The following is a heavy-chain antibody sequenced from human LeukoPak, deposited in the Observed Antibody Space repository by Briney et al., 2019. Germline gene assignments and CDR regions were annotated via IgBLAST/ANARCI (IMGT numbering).Heavy chain of an antibody. CDR3: AREVYGATTSYYYYYYGMDV. D-gene: IGHD1-14*01. J-gene: IGHJ6*02. Sequence: ASVKVSCKASGYTFTGYYMHWVRQAPGQGLEWMGWINPNSGGTNYAQKFQGRVTMTRDTSISTAYMELSRLRSDDTAVYYCAREVYGATTSYYYYYYGMDVWGQGTTVTVSS. V-gene: IGHV1-2*02. CDR2: INPNSGGT. CDR1: GYTFTGYY.